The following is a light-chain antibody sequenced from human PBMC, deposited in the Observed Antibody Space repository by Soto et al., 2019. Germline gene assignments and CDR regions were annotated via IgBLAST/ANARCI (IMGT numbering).Light chain of an antibody. CDR1: SSDIGAYKF. CDR2: DVS. J-gene: IGLJ1*01. CDR3: CSYRSGKTRV. Sequence: QSALTQPASVTGSPGQSITISCTGTSSDIGAYKFVSWYQQYPGKAPKLLIYDVSYRPSGVSDRFSGSKSGNTASLTISGLQAEDEADYYCCSYRSGKTRVFGTGTKLTVL. V-gene: IGLV2-14*03.